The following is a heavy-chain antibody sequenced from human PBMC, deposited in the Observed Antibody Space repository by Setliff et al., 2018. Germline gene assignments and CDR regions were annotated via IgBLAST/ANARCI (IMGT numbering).Heavy chain of an antibody. CDR2: IIPIFGTP. Sequence: SVKVSCKASGGMSGTYSISWVRQAPGQGLEWIGAIIPIFGTPNYAQNFQDRVTITADISTTTVFMEMSSLRSDDTAVYYCARVVYYASGSSLSYGMDVWGQGTAVTV. CDR1: GGMSGTYS. CDR3: ARVVYYASGSSLSYGMDV. V-gene: IGHV1-69*06. D-gene: IGHD3-10*01. J-gene: IGHJ6*02.